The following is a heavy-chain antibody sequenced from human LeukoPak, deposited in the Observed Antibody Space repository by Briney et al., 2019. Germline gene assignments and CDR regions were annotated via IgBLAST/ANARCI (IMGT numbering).Heavy chain of an antibody. Sequence: APVKVPCKASGYTFTGYYMHWVRQAPGQGLEWMGWINPNSGGTNYAQKFQGRVTMTRDTSISTAYMDLSRLRSDDTAVYYCARGYTSGWWLFDYWGQGTLVTVSS. CDR3: ARGYTSGWWLFDY. J-gene: IGHJ4*02. CDR1: GYTFTGYY. D-gene: IGHD6-19*01. V-gene: IGHV1-2*02. CDR2: INPNSGGT.